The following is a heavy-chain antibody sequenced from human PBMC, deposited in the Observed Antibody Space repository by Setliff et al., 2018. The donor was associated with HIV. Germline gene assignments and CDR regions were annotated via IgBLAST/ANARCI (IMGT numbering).Heavy chain of an antibody. J-gene: IGHJ5*02. V-gene: IGHV4-4*09. Sequence: SQTLSLTCSVSGGSLSNYCWNWIRQSPGKGLEWIGYIFASETTNYNPYYNPSLQSRVTLSIDTSKNQFSLKLRSVTAADTAIYYCARRVDNSGTFPDKNWFDPWGQGRLVTV. CDR2: IFASETT. CDR3: ARRVDNSGTFPDKNWFDP. D-gene: IGHD3-10*01. CDR1: GGSLSNYC.